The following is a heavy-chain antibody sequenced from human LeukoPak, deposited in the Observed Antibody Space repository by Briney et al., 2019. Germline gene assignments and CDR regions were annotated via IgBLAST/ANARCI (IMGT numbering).Heavy chain of an antibody. Sequence: SETLSLTCTVSGGSISSSSYYWGWIRQPPGKGLEWIGSIYYSGSTYYNPSLKSRVTISVDTSKNQFSLKLNSVTPEDTAVYYCARASGWYYYYYYMDVWGKGTTVTVSS. CDR3: ARASGWYYYYYYMDV. J-gene: IGHJ6*03. CDR2: IYYSGST. CDR1: GGSISSSSYY. V-gene: IGHV4-39*01. D-gene: IGHD6-19*01.